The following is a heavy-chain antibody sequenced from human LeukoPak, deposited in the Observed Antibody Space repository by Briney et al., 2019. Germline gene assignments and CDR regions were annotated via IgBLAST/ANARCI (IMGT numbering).Heavy chain of an antibody. CDR3: ARSSGSRYYIDY. V-gene: IGHV4-39*07. CDR1: GDSISSSSYY. D-gene: IGHD1-26*01. Sequence: SETLSLTCTVSGDSISSSSYYWGWIRQPPGKGLEWIGAIYSSGSTYYNPSLKSRVTISVDTSKNQFSLRLSSVTAADTAVYYCARSSGSRYYIDYWGQGTLVTVSS. CDR2: IYSSGST. J-gene: IGHJ4*02.